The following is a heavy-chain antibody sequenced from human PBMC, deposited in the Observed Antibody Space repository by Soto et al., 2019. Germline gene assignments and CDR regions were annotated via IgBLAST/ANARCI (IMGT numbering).Heavy chain of an antibody. Sequence: GGSLRLSCAASGFIFNDYYMSWIRQAPGKGLEWVSTISSNSAYIYYTDALRGRFTISRDNAKNSLHLQMNSLRAEDTAVYYCTRDASRDSSARGWFDPWGPGTLVTVSS. CDR2: ISSNSAYI. V-gene: IGHV3-21*01. J-gene: IGHJ5*02. CDR1: GFIFNDYY. CDR3: TRDASRDSSARGWFDP. D-gene: IGHD6-13*01.